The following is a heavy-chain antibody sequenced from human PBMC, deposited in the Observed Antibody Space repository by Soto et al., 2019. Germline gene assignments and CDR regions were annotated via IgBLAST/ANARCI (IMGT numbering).Heavy chain of an antibody. V-gene: IGHV1-2*04. J-gene: IGHJ6*02. D-gene: IGHD3-10*01. CDR3: ARKGFGENGNYYGMDV. CDR1: GYTFTGYY. CDR2: INPNSGGT. Sequence: ASVKVSCKASGYTFTGYYMHWVRQAPGQGLEWMGWINPNSGGTNYAQKFQGWVTMTRDTSISTAYMELSRLGSDDTAVYYCARKGFGENGNYYGMDVWGQGTTVTVSS.